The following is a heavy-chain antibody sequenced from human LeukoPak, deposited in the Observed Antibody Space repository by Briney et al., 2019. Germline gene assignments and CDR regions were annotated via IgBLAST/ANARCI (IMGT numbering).Heavy chain of an antibody. J-gene: IGHJ4*02. CDR2: IYYSGST. Sequence: PSEILSLTCTVSGGSISSSSYYWGWIRQPPGKGLEWIGSIYYSGSTYYNPSLKSRVTISVDTSKNQFSLKLSSVTAADTAVYYCARHVGVWPITAWGQGTLVTVSS. D-gene: IGHD1-14*01. CDR3: ARHVGVWPITA. V-gene: IGHV4-39*01. CDR1: GGSISSSSYY.